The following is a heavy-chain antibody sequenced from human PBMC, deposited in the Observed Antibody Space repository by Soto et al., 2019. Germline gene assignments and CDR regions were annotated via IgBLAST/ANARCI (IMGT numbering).Heavy chain of an antibody. CDR3: ARERYGFPYYYGMDV. J-gene: IGHJ6*02. V-gene: IGHV4-59*01. CDR1: GGSISSYY. D-gene: IGHD5-18*01. CDR2: IYYSGST. Sequence: PSETLSLTCTVSGGSISSYYWSWIRQPPGKGLEWIGYIYYSGSTNYNPSLKSRDTISVDTSKNQFSLKLSSVTAADTAVYYCARERYGFPYYYGMDVWGQGTTVTVSS.